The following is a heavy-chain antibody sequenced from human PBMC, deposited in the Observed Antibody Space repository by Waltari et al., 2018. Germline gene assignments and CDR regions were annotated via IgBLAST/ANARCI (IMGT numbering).Heavy chain of an antibody. D-gene: IGHD6-13*01. CDR1: GFTLRSAA. Sequence: EVQLLESGGGLVQPGGSLTLYCVVSGFTLRSAATSWVRQVPGKGLEWVSAIGSPGGKTYYADSVKGRFTISRDSSKNTLYLQMNSLRVEDTAVYYCAKEVWQQVVKLVGWFDPWGQGTLVTVSS. CDR3: AKEVWQQVVKLVGWFDP. J-gene: IGHJ5*02. V-gene: IGHV3-23*01. CDR2: IGSPGGKT.